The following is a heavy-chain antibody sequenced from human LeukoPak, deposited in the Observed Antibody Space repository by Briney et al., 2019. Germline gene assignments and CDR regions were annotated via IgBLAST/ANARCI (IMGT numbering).Heavy chain of an antibody. CDR2: VIYDGSNK. CDR1: GFTFSRYA. J-gene: IGHJ3*02. CDR3: AKPFYDFWSGYYSGAFDI. Sequence: GGSLRLSCAASGFTFSRYAMHWVRQAPGKGLEWVAVVIYDGSNKYYADSVKGRFTISRDNSKNTLYLQMNSLRAEDTAVYYCAKPFYDFWSGYYSGAFDIWGQGTMVTVSS. V-gene: IGHV3-30*04. D-gene: IGHD3-3*01.